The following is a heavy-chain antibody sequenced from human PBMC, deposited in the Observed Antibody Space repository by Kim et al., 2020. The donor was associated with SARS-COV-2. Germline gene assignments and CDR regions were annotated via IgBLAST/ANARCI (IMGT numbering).Heavy chain of an antibody. D-gene: IGHD3-9*01. CDR1: GGSISSGSYY. CDR3: ARQVRSYILTGYYSYYLGY. J-gene: IGHJ4*02. V-gene: IGHV4-61*02. Sequence: SETLSLTCTVSGGSISSGSYYWSWIRQPAGKGLEWIGRIYTSGSTNYNPSLKSRVTISVDTSKNQFSLKLSSVTAADTAVYFCARQVRSYILTGYYSYYLGYWGQGTLVTVSS. CDR2: IYTSGST.